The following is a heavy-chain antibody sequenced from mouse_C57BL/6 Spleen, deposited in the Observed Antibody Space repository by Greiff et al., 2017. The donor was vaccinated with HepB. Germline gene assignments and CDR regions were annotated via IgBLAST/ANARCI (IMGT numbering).Heavy chain of an antibody. CDR3: ADYSNSYAMDY. CDR2: IYPGDGAT. J-gene: IGHJ4*01. CDR1: GHAFSSSW. Sequence: VQLQQSGPELVKPGASVKISCKASGHAFSSSWMNWVKQRPGKGLEWIGRIYPGDGATNYNGKFKGKATLTADKASSTAYMQLISLTSEDSAVYFCADYSNSYAMDYWGQGTSVTVSS. D-gene: IGHD2-5*01. V-gene: IGHV1-82*01.